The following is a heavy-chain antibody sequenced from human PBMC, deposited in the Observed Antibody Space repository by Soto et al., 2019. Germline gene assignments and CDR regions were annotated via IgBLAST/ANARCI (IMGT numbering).Heavy chain of an antibody. J-gene: IGHJ6*02. D-gene: IGHD3-22*01. CDR2: IKQDGSEK. CDR1: GFTFSSYW. V-gene: IGHV3-7*04. CDR3: ARFYYDSSGYLPSPYYYYYGMDV. Sequence: GGSLRLSCASSGFTFSSYWMSWGRQAPGKELKWVANIKQDGSEKYYVESVKGRFTISRDNAKNSLYLQINSLRAEDTAVYYCARFYYDSSGYLPSPYYYYYGMDVWGQGTTVTVSS.